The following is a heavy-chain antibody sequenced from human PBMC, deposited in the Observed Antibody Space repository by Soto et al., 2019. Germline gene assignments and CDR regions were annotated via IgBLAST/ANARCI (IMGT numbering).Heavy chain of an antibody. CDR3: AREGYAVAPD. J-gene: IGHJ4*02. D-gene: IGHD6-19*01. V-gene: IGHV1-8*01. CDR1: GYTFTSYE. CDR2: MSPNSSKT. Sequence: ASVKVSCKASGYTFTSYEINWVRQATGQGLEWMGWMSPNSSKTGYAQKFQGRVTMTRNTSISTAYMELSSLRSEDAAVYYCAREGYAVAPDWGQGTLVTVSS.